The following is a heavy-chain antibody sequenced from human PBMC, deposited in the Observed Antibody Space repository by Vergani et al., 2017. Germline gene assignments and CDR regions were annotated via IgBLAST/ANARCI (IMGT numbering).Heavy chain of an antibody. J-gene: IGHJ4*02. CDR1: GGSISSYY. D-gene: IGHD5-18*01. CDR3: ARGGSGYSYGHFDY. V-gene: IGHV4-59*01. CDR2: IYYSGST. Sequence: QVQLQESGPGLVKPSETLSLTCTVSGGSISSYYWSWIQQPPGKGLEWIGYIYYSGSTNYNPSLKSRVTISVDTSKNQFSLKLSSVTAADTAVYYCARGGSGYSYGHFDYWGQGTLVTVSS.